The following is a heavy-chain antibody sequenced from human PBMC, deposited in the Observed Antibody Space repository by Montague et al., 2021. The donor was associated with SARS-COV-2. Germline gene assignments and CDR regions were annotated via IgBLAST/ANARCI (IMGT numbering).Heavy chain of an antibody. V-gene: IGHV2-70*11. CDR1: GFSLSTSGMC. CDR3: ARGPSDTYHYNGMDV. Sequence: PALVKPTQTLTLTCTFSGFSLSTSGMCMTWIRQPPGKALEWLARIDWDGDKYYNTSLKSGLTISKDTSKNLVVLTMTNMDPVDTATYYCARGPSDTYHYNGMDVWGRGTTVTVSS. J-gene: IGHJ6*02. CDR2: IDWDGDK.